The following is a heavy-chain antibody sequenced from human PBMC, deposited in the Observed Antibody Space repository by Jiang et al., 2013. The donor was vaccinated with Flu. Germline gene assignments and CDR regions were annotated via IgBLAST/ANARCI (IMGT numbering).Heavy chain of an antibody. V-gene: IGHV4-34*01. CDR3: ARDIVVVAATPYYYYGMDV. D-gene: IGHD2-15*01. Sequence: LLKPSETLSLTCAVYGGSFSGYYWSWIRQPPGKGLEWIGEINHSGSTNYNPSLKSRVTISVDTSKNQFSLKLSSVTAADTAVYYCARDIVVVAATPYYYYGMDVWGQGTTVTVSS. CDR1: GGSFSGYY. CDR2: INHSGST. J-gene: IGHJ6*02.